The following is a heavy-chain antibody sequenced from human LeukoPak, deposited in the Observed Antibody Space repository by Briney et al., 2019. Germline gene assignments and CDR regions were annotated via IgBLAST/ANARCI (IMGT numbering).Heavy chain of an antibody. CDR3: ARGGYYDSSGFPHDAFDI. Sequence: ASVKVSCKASGYTFTSYDINWVRQATGQGLEWMGWMNPNSGNTGYAQKFQGRVTMTRNTSISTAYMELSSLRSEDTAVYYCARGGYYDSSGFPHDAFDIWGQGTMVTVSS. J-gene: IGHJ3*02. CDR1: GYTFTSYD. V-gene: IGHV1-8*01. CDR2: MNPNSGNT. D-gene: IGHD3-22*01.